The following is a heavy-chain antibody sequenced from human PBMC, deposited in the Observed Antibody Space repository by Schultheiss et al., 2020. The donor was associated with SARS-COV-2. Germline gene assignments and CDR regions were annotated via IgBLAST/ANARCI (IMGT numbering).Heavy chain of an antibody. D-gene: IGHD6-6*01. V-gene: IGHV3-30-3*01. CDR2: ISYDGSNK. CDR3: ARDQGDSSSMYWYFDL. CDR1: GFTFSSYA. J-gene: IGHJ2*01. Sequence: GGSLRLSCAASGFTFSSYAMHWVRQAPGKGLEWVAVISYDGSNKYYADSVKGRFTISRDNAKNSLYLQMNSLRAEDTAVYYCARDQGDSSSMYWYFDLWGRGTLVTVSS.